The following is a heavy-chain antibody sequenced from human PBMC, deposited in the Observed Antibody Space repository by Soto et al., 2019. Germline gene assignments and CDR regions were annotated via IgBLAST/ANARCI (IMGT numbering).Heavy chain of an antibody. Sequence: LRLSCAASGFTVSSHYMIWVRQAPGTGLEWVSVIYSGGSTYYADSVKGRFTISRDNSKNTLYLQMNRPRAEHTAVYYCARDRVESGYPEYFQHWGQGTLVTVSS. CDR1: GFTVSSHY. J-gene: IGHJ1*01. D-gene: IGHD3-22*01. CDR2: IYSGGST. V-gene: IGHV3-53*01. CDR3: ARDRVESGYPEYFQH.